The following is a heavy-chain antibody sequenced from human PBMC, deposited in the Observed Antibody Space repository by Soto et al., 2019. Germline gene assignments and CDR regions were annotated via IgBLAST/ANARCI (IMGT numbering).Heavy chain of an antibody. J-gene: IGHJ4*02. D-gene: IGHD5-12*01. V-gene: IGHV1-69*14. Sequence: QVQLVQSGAEVRQPASSVKVSCKTSGATFSSYAITWVRQAPGQGFEWMGGIVPTVDTSTYAQKFQGRVTITADKFTNTVYMELSSLRSDDTAVSYCVRVVAIPGYPDNWGQGTLVTVSS. CDR3: VRVVAIPGYPDN. CDR1: GATFSSYA. CDR2: IVPTVDTS.